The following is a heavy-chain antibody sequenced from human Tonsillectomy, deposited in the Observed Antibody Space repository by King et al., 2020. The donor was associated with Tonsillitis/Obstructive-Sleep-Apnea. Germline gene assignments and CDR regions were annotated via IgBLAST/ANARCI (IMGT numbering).Heavy chain of an antibody. Sequence: QLVQSGAEVKKPGASVKVSCKASGYTFTKYYMHLVRQAPGQGPEWMGIINPSGGYTSYAQRFQGRVTMTRDPSTSTVYMELSSLRSEDTAVYHCARAGSRSSSDYYYYMDVWGKGTTVTVSS. J-gene: IGHJ6*03. CDR1: GYTFTKYY. D-gene: IGHD6-6*01. CDR3: ARAGSRSSSDYYYYMDV. CDR2: INPSGGYT. V-gene: IGHV1-46*01.